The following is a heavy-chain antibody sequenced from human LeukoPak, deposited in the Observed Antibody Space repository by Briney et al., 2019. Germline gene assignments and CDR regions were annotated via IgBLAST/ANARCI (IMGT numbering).Heavy chain of an antibody. CDR3: ARHDEIAVFRNGLDV. J-gene: IGHJ6*02. Sequence: SETLSLTCSVSGGSISGYYWSWIRQPPGKGLEWIGYFYYKGYALYNPSLKSRVTMSVDTSDNKFSLKLTSVIAADTAVYYCARHDEIAVFRNGLDVWGQGTTVTVS. D-gene: IGHD6-19*01. CDR2: FYYKGYA. V-gene: IGHV4-59*08. CDR1: GGSISGYY.